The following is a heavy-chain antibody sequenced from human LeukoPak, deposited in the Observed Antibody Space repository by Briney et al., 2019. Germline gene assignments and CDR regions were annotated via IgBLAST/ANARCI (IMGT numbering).Heavy chain of an antibody. CDR2: IGVSGTTM. CDR3: ARERYCSSTSCPHGDLDY. CDR1: GFTFSNYE. J-gene: IGHJ4*02. V-gene: IGHV3-48*03. Sequence: GGSLRLSCAASGFTFSNYEMNWVRQAPGKGLEWVSYIGVSGTTMYYAESVKGRFTISRDNAKNSLYLQINSLRAEDTAVYYCARERYCSSTSCPHGDLDYWGQGTLVSVSS. D-gene: IGHD2-2*01.